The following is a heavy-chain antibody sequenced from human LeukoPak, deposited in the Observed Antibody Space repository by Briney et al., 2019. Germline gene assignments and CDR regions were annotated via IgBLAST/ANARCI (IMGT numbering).Heavy chain of an antibody. CDR3: ASRRRRVGNVFDV. D-gene: IGHD1-1*01. CDR2: LSGSGGST. V-gene: IGHV3-23*01. Sequence: GGSLRLPCAASGFTSGRSAMNWVRQAPGKGLEWVSVLSGSGGSTVYADSVKGRFTISRDNPKNTLYLQMSSLRVDDTAVYYCASRRRRVGNVFDVWGQGSMVTVSS. CDR1: GFTSGRSA. J-gene: IGHJ3*01.